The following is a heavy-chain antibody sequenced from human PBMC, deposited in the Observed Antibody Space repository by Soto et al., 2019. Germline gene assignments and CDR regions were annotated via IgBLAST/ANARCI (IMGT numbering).Heavy chain of an antibody. Sequence: ASGKVSCKVSGYTLTELSMHWVRQAPGKGLEWMGGFDPEYGETIYAQKFQGRVTMTEDTSTDTAYMELSSLRSEDTAVYYCATRGYQGSGIDVWGQGTTVTVS. CDR1: GYTLTELS. J-gene: IGHJ6*02. D-gene: IGHD2-2*01. CDR3: ATRGYQGSGIDV. V-gene: IGHV1-24*01. CDR2: FDPEYGET.